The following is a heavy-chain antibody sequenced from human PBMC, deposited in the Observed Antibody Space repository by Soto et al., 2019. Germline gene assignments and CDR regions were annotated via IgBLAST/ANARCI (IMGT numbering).Heavy chain of an antibody. CDR1: GGSISSYY. CDR2: IYYSGST. CDR3: ARHKYSSGWHPGFSFDY. Sequence: SETLSLTCTVSGGSISSYYWSWIRQPPGKGLEWIGYIYYSGSTNYNPSLKSRVTISVDTSKNQFSLKLSSVTAADTAVYYCARHKYSSGWHPGFSFDYWGQGTLVTVSS. V-gene: IGHV4-59*08. D-gene: IGHD6-19*01. J-gene: IGHJ4*02.